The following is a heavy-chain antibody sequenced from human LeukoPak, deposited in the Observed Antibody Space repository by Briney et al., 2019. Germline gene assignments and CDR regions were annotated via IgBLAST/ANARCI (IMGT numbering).Heavy chain of an antibody. CDR2: VRQDGKLK. CDR3: SRERGDREFVY. CDR1: GFSISNYY. J-gene: IGHJ4*02. Sequence: PGGSLRLSCVASGFSISNYYIHWVRQAPGKGLEWAASVRQDGKLKFYADSVKARFTISRDNSKNTVFLQMDSLRAEDTAQYYCSRERGDREFVYWGQGTLVTVSS. D-gene: IGHD1-1*01. V-gene: IGHV3-30*02.